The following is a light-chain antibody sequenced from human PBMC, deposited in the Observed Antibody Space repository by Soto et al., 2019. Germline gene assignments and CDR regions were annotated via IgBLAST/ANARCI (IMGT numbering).Light chain of an antibody. CDR3: QQYDSFPT. Sequence: DIEMTQSPSSLSASVGDRVTVTCQASQDITYHLHWYQQKPGKAPKLLIYDSANLETGVPSRFSGSGSGTDFTFAISSLQAEDIATYYCQQYDSFPTFGQGTKLEIK. CDR2: DSA. J-gene: IGKJ2*01. CDR1: QDITYH. V-gene: IGKV1-33*01.